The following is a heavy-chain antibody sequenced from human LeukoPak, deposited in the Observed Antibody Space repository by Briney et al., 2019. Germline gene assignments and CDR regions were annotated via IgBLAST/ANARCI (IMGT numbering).Heavy chain of an antibody. J-gene: IGHJ1*01. V-gene: IGHV4-61*08. Sequence: SETLSLTCTVSGGSISSGGYYWSWIRQHPGKGLEWIGYIYYSGSTNYNPSLKSRVTISVDTSKNQFSLKLSSVTAADTAVYYCARDDTDGEEYFQHWGQGTLVTVSS. CDR1: GGSISSGGYY. CDR2: IYYSGST. CDR3: ARDDTDGEEYFQH. D-gene: IGHD3-10*01.